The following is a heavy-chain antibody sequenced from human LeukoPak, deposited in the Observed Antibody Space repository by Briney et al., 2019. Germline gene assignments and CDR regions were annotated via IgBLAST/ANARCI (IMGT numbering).Heavy chain of an antibody. V-gene: IGHV3-30*03. CDR2: ISYDVGKK. Sequence: GGSLRLSCAASGFTFSSYGMHWVRQAPGKGLEWVAVISYDVGKKYYADSVKGRFTISRDNSKNTLYLQMNSLRAEDTAVYYCALGLGMVRGVIISFDAVYMDVWGKGTTVTVSS. CDR3: ALGLGMVRGVIISFDAVYMDV. J-gene: IGHJ6*03. CDR1: GFTFSSYG. D-gene: IGHD3-10*01.